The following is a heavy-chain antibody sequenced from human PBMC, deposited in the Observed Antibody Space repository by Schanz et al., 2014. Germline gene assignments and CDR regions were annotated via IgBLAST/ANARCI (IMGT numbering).Heavy chain of an antibody. Sequence: VQLVESGGGVVQPGGSLRLSCAASGFTFDDYAMSWVRQAPGKGLEWVSGMSGSGSTADYADSVKGRFTISRDNSKNTLHLQMNSLRAEDTAVYYCAKDPGARGTWYFDLWGRGTLVTVSS. CDR1: GFTFDDYA. CDR3: AKDPGARGTWYFDL. V-gene: IGHV3-23*04. J-gene: IGHJ2*01. CDR2: MSGSGSTA. D-gene: IGHD3-10*01.